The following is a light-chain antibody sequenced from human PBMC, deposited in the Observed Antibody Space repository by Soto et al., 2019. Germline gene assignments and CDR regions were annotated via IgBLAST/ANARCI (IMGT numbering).Light chain of an antibody. CDR1: QSLSSG. CDR2: GAS. CDR3: QQYNNWPLT. J-gene: IGKJ4*01. Sequence: EIVLTQSPGTLSLSPGERATLSCRASQSLSSGFLAWYQQKPGQAPRLLIYGASTRATDIPARFSGSGSGTEFTLTISSLQSEDFALYYCQQYNNWPLTFGGGTKVDIK. V-gene: IGKV3-15*01.